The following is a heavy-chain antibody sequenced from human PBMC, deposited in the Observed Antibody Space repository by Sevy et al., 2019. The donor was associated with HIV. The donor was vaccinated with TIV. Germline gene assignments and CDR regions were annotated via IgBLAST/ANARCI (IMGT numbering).Heavy chain of an antibody. CDR1: GGSFSGYY. Sequence: SETLSLTCAVYGGSFSGYYWSWIRQPPGKGLEWIGEINHSGSTNYNPTLKSQVTISVDTSKNQFSLKRSSVTAADTAVYYCASGCKLRQDRPYYYYYYGMDVWGQGTTVTVSS. D-gene: IGHD2-8*01. V-gene: IGHV4-34*01. CDR2: INHSGST. J-gene: IGHJ6*02. CDR3: ASGCKLRQDRPYYYYYYGMDV.